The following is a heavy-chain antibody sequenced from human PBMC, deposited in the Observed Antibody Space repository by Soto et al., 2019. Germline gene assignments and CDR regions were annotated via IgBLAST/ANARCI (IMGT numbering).Heavy chain of an antibody. CDR2: IKQDGSEK. CDR1: GFTFSSYW. D-gene: IGHD4-17*01. Sequence: QAGGSLRLSCAASGFTFSSYWMSWVHQAPGKGLEWVANIKQDGSEKYYVDSVKGRFTISRDNAKNSLYLQMNSLRAEDTAVYYCARALSLSVTLLYWYFDLWGRGTLVTVS. CDR3: ARALSLSVTLLYWYFDL. V-gene: IGHV3-7*01. J-gene: IGHJ2*01.